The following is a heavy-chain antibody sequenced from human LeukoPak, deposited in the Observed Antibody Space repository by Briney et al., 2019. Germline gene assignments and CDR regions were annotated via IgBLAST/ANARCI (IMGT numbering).Heavy chain of an antibody. J-gene: IGHJ4*02. Sequence: GGSLRLSCAASGFTVSSNYMSWVRQAPGKGLEWVAFIRYDGSNKYYADSVKGRFTISRDNSKNTLYLQMNSLRAEDTAVYYCAKTLSSYGDSDYWGQGTLVTVSS. CDR2: IRYDGSNK. V-gene: IGHV3-30*02. D-gene: IGHD4-17*01. CDR3: AKTLSSYGDSDY. CDR1: GFTVSSNY.